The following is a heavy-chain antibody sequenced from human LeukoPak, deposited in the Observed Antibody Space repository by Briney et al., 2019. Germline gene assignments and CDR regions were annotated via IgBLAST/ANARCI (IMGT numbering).Heavy chain of an antibody. D-gene: IGHD3-10*01. J-gene: IGHJ4*02. V-gene: IGHV1/OR15-1*01. CDR1: GYIFTDYY. CDR3: ARGGMVRGVTTRGAPDY. Sequence: ASVKVSCKASGYIFTDYYMHWVRQAPGQELGWMGRINPNSGGTNYAQKFQGRATMTRDTSISTAYTELSSLRSEDTATYYCARGGMVRGVTTRGAPDYWGQGTLVTVSS. CDR2: INPNSGGT.